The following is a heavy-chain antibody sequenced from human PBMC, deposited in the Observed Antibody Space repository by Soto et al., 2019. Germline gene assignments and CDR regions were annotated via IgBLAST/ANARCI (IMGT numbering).Heavy chain of an antibody. CDR1: GFTVSSNY. D-gene: IGHD1-26*01. Sequence: EVQLVESGGGLIQPGGSLRLSCAASGFTVSSNYMSWVRQAPGKGLEWVSVIYGGGSTYYADSVKGRFTNSSDNSKHTLYLQMNSLRAEDTAVYYCARDQREQLDDGGYYYYGIDVRGPGTTVTFAS. J-gene: IGHJ6*02. V-gene: IGHV3-53*01. CDR3: ARDQREQLDDGGYYYYGIDV. CDR2: IYGGGST.